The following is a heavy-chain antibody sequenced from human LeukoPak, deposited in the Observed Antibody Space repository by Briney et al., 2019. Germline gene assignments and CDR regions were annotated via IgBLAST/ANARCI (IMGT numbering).Heavy chain of an antibody. CDR1: GYSFTSHW. CDR3: ARWGSTVTSDLDY. D-gene: IGHD4-17*01. J-gene: IGHJ4*02. CDR2: IHPGDSDT. Sequence: GESLKISCKGSGYSFTSHWIGWVRQMPGKGPEWLGIIHPGDSDTRYSPSFQGQVTISADKSTSTAYLQWNSLKASDTAMYYCARWGSTVTSDLDYWGQGTLVTVSS. V-gene: IGHV5-51*01.